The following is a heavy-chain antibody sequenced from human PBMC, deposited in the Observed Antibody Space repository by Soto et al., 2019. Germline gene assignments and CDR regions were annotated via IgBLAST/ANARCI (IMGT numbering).Heavy chain of an antibody. D-gene: IGHD3-3*01. CDR1: GYTFTSYA. Sequence: KVSCKASGYTFTSYAMHWVRQAPGQRLEWMGWINAGNGNTKYSQKFQGRVTITRDTSASTAYMELSSLRSEDTAVYYCARGASYDFWSGYYDYWGQGTLVTVSS. V-gene: IGHV1-3*01. CDR3: ARGASYDFWSGYYDY. J-gene: IGHJ4*02. CDR2: INAGNGNT.